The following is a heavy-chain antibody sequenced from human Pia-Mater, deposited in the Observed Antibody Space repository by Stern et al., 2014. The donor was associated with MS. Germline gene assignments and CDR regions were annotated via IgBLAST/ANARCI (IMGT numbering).Heavy chain of an antibody. CDR1: GYTFTTYY. J-gene: IGHJ5*02. V-gene: IGHV1-46*01. Sequence: VQLVESGAEVKKPGASVNVSCAASGYTFTTYYIHWVRQAPGQGLEWMGIIKPIDGSTTYAQKFQGRVTLTRDTSTTTVYMQLSSLRSDDTAIYSCAKDDHYSAIWGYNWLDPWGQGTLVTVSS. CDR2: IKPIDGST. CDR3: AKDDHYSAIWGYNWLDP. D-gene: IGHD3-16*01.